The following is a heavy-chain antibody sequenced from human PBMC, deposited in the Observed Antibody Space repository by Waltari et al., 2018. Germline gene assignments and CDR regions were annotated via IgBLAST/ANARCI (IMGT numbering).Heavy chain of an antibody. CDR2: IYHSGST. J-gene: IGHJ4*02. Sequence: QVQLQESGPGLVKPSETLSLTCAVSGYSISSGYYWGWIRQPPGKGLEWIGSIYHSGSTYDNPSLKSRVTISVDTSKNQFSLKLSSVTAADTAVYYCATTTVVVRGGFYYWGQGTLVTVSS. CDR3: ATTTVVVRGGFYY. V-gene: IGHV4-38-2*01. CDR1: GYSISSGYY. D-gene: IGHD2-15*01.